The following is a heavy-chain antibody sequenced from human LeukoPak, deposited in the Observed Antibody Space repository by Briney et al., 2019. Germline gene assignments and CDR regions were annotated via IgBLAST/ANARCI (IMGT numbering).Heavy chain of an antibody. CDR3: AKGTVVRPKDDY. Sequence: GAPLRLSCAASGFTFSSYAMSWVRQAPGKGLEWVSAISGSGASTYYADSVKGRFTISRDNSKNTLYLQMNSLRAEDTAVYYCAKGTVVRPKDDYWGQGTLVTVSS. D-gene: IGHD4-23*01. J-gene: IGHJ4*02. V-gene: IGHV3-23*01. CDR1: GFTFSSYA. CDR2: ISGSGAST.